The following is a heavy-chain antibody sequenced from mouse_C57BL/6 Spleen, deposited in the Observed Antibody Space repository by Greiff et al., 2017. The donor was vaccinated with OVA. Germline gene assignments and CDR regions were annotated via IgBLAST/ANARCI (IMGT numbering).Heavy chain of an antibody. CDR3: ARGGDILDV. Sequence: EVHLVESGPELVKPGASVKISCKASGYSFTGYYMNWVKQSPEKSLEWIGEINPSTGGTTYNQKFKAKATLTVDKSSSTAYMQLKSLTSEDSAVYYCARGGDILDVWGTGTTVTVSS. V-gene: IGHV1-42*01. CDR1: GYSFTGYY. J-gene: IGHJ1*03. D-gene: IGHD1-1*01. CDR2: INPSTGGT.